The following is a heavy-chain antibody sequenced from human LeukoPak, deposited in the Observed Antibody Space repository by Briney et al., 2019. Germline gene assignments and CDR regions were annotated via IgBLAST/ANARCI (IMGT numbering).Heavy chain of an antibody. J-gene: IGHJ1*01. Sequence: GGSLRLSCAASGFTFSSYAMSCVRQAPGKGLGWGSTISGSGDATYYADSVEGRLTISRDNSQNALYLQMHSLTAEDTAVFYCARDWGYWGHGALVTVSS. V-gene: IGHV3-23*01. CDR3: ARDWGY. D-gene: IGHD3-16*01. CDR1: GFTFSSYA. CDR2: ISGSGDAT.